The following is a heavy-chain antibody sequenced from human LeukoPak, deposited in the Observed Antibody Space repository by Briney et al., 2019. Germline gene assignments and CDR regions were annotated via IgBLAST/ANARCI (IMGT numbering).Heavy chain of an antibody. V-gene: IGHV3-30*04. CDR3: ARDSGPYGSGSQAYYYYGMDV. J-gene: IGHJ6*04. D-gene: IGHD3-10*01. CDR1: RFTFSSYA. Sequence: GGSLRLSCAASRFTFSSYAMRWVRQAPGKGLEWVAVISNDGSNKYYADSVKGLFTISRDNSKNTLYLQMNSLRAEDTAVYYCARDSGPYGSGSQAYYYYGMDVWGKGTTVTVSS. CDR2: ISNDGSNK.